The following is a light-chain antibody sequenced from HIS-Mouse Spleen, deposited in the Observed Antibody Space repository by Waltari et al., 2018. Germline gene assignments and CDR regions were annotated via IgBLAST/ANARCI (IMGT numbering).Light chain of an antibody. CDR3: CSYAGSYTGV. J-gene: IGLJ1*01. CDR2: DVS. V-gene: IGLV2-11*01. CDR1: SSDVGGYNY. Sequence: QSALTQPRSVSGSPGQSVTISCTGTSSDVGGYNYVSWYQQNPGKAPKLMIYDVSKRPSGVPHRYAGSKSGNTASLTISGLQAEDEADYSCCSYAGSYTGVFGTGTKVTVL.